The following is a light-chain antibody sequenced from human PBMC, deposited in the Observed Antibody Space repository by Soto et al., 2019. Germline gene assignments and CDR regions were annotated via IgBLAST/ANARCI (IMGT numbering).Light chain of an antibody. V-gene: IGKV3-20*01. CDR2: DTF. Sequence: EIVLTQSPGTLSLSPGEGATLSCRASQSGFAFYLAWFQQKPGQAPRLLIYDTFNRATGIPDRFSGSGSGTDFTLTISRLEPEDFAVYDCHQYGNSPWTLGQGTKVEIK. J-gene: IGKJ1*01. CDR3: HQYGNSPWT. CDR1: QSGFAFY.